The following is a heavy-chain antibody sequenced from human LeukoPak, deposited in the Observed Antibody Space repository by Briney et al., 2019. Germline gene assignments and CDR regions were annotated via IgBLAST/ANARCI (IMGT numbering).Heavy chain of an antibody. J-gene: IGHJ4*02. V-gene: IGHV3-53*04. CDR1: GFTVSSNY. CDR2: IYSGGST. CDR3: ALEMAGGSYYFDY. Sequence: SGGSLRLSCAASGFTVSSNYMSWVRQAPGKGLEWVSVIYSGGSTYYADSVKGRFTISRHNSKNTLYLQMNSLRAEDTAVYYCALEMAGGSYYFDYRGQGTLVTVSS. D-gene: IGHD5-24*01.